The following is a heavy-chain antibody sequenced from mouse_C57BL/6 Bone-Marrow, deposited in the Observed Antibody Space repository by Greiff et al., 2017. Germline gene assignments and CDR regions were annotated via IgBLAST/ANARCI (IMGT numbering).Heavy chain of an antibody. Sequence: VQLQESGPELVKPGASVKISCKASGYAFSSSWMNWVKQRPGKGLEWIGRIYPGDGDTNYNGKFKGKATLTADTSSSTAYMQLSSLTSEDSAVYFCARAITTVGPWLAYWGQGTLVTVSA. CDR2: IYPGDGDT. D-gene: IGHD1-1*01. V-gene: IGHV1-82*01. CDR1: GYAFSSSW. J-gene: IGHJ3*01. CDR3: ARAITTVGPWLAY.